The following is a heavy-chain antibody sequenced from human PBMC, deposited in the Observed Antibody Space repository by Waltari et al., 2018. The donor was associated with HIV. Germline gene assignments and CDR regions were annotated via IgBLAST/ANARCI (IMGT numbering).Heavy chain of an antibody. CDR3: ARGMGGGSYYPDFYFDY. D-gene: IGHD1-26*01. V-gene: IGHV1-18*01. J-gene: IGHJ4*02. CDR1: GYPFTSYG. CDR2: ISDYNGDT. Sequence: QVQLVQSGAALKKPGASVKVSCKASGYPFTSYGTTWVRQAPGQGLEWMGWISDYNGDTYYSQHLQDRVTLTTDTSTSTAYMELRTLRSDDTAVYYCARGMGGGSYYPDFYFDYCGLGTLVTVSS.